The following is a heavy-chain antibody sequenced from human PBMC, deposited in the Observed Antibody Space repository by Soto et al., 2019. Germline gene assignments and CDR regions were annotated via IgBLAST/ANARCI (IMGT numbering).Heavy chain of an antibody. J-gene: IGHJ6*03. CDR2: IYSGGST. D-gene: IGHD2-2*01. CDR3: ARDRDDVVVVPAAIGVRYYYYYMDV. Sequence: PGGSLRLSCAASGFTVSSNYMSWVRQAPGKGLEWVSVIYSGGSTYYADSVKGRFTISRDNSKNTLYLQMNSLRAEDTAVYYCARDRDDVVVVPAAIGVRYYYYYMDVWGKGTTVTVSS. CDR1: GFTVSSNY. V-gene: IGHV3-66*01.